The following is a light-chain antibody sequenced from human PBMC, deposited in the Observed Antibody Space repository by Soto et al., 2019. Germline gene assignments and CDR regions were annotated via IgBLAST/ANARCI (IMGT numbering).Light chain of an antibody. CDR2: AAS. CDR3: QQYYSFPRT. CDR1: QSISRD. Sequence: DIQMTQSPFSLSASVGDRVTITCRASQSISRDLNWYQQKPGKAPELLIYAASTLQSGVPSRFSGSGSGTDFTLTISCLQSEDFATYYCQQYYSFPRTFGQGTKVDIK. J-gene: IGKJ1*01. V-gene: IGKV1-39*01.